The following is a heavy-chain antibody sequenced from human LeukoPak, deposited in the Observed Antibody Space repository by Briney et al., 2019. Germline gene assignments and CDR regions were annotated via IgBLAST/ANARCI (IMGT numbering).Heavy chain of an antibody. J-gene: IGHJ4*02. CDR3: ARDPTTVVTLPYYFDN. Sequence: SETLSLTCAVSGGSFIGSHWNWIRQPPGKGLEWIGEINHSGNTNYNPSLKSRVTISVDTSKNQFSLKLRSVTAADTAVYYCARDPTTVVTLPYYFDNWGQGTLVTVSS. D-gene: IGHD4-23*01. CDR1: GGSFIGSH. V-gene: IGHV4-34*01. CDR2: INHSGNT.